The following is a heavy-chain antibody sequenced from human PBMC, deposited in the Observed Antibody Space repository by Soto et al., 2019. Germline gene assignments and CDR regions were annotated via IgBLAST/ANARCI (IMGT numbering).Heavy chain of an antibody. Sequence: SPTLSLTCDVSVDSITRHDYYWGWIRQPPGKGLEWIASMYYSGSIYSNPSLKSRLTISVDTSKNRFSLRLTSVTAADTAIYYCARHRNSSGSWYWVDPWGQGVLVTVSS. D-gene: IGHD6-13*01. V-gene: IGHV4-39*01. J-gene: IGHJ5*02. CDR3: ARHRNSSGSWYWVDP. CDR1: VDSITRHDYY. CDR2: MYYSGSI.